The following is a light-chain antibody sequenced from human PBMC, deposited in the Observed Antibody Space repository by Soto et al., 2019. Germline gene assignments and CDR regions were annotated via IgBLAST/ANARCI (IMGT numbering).Light chain of an antibody. V-gene: IGKV1-9*01. CDR2: ATS. CDR3: QQFNNLPYT. Sequence: DIQLTQSPSFLSASIGDRVTIICRASQDISTYLAWYQQKPGKAPKLLIYATSTLQSGVPSRFSGSGSGTDFSLTITSLQPEDIATYYCQQFNNLPYTFGQGTKLEIK. CDR1: QDISTY. J-gene: IGKJ2*01.